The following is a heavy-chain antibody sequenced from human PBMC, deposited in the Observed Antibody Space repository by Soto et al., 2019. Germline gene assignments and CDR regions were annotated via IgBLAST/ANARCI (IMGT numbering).Heavy chain of an antibody. V-gene: IGHV4-39*01. Sequence: SETLSLTCTVSGFSISNSSYYWGWIRRPPGKGLEWIGTIYYSGITYYNPSLKSRVTISVDTSKNQFSLKLTSVTAADTAVYYCARHGSNWGQGTLVTVSS. CDR2: IYYSGIT. J-gene: IGHJ4*02. CDR1: GFSISNSSYY. CDR3: ARHGSN.